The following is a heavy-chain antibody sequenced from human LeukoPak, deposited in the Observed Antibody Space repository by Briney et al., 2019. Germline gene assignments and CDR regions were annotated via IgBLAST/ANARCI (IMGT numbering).Heavy chain of an antibody. Sequence: TSETLSLTCTVSGGSISSYYWSWIRQPPGKGLEWIGYIYYSGSTNYNPSLKSRVTISVDTSKNQFSLKLNSVTAADTAVYYCARSSEGRYYYDSSGYSYYYYYMDVWGKGTTVTISS. V-gene: IGHV4-59*01. J-gene: IGHJ6*03. CDR3: ARSSEGRYYYDSSGYSYYYYYMDV. CDR2: IYYSGST. D-gene: IGHD3-22*01. CDR1: GGSISSYY.